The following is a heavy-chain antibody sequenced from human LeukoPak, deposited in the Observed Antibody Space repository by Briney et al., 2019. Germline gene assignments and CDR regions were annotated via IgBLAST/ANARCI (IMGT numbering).Heavy chain of an antibody. CDR2: ISAYNGNT. CDR1: DYTFTSYG. Sequence: GASVKVSCKASDYTFTSYGISWVRQAPGQGLEWMGWISAYNGNTNYAQKLQGRVTMTTDTSTSTAYMELRSLRSEDTAVYYCARVKSYYYDTSDKDAFDIWGQGTMVTVSS. D-gene: IGHD3-22*01. CDR3: ARVKSYYYDTSDKDAFDI. V-gene: IGHV1-18*01. J-gene: IGHJ3*02.